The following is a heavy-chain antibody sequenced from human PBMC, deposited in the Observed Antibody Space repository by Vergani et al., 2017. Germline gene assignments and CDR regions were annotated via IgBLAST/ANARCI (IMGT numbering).Heavy chain of an antibody. CDR1: GFTFSDHY. J-gene: IGHJ6*02. Sequence: EVQLVESGGGLVQPGGSLRLSCAASGFTFSDHYMDWVRQAPGEGLEWVGRTRNKANSYTTEYAASVKGRFTISRDDSKNSLYLQMNSLKTEDTAVYYCARESLRLYYGMDVWGQGTTVTVSS. CDR3: ARESLRLYYGMDV. V-gene: IGHV3-72*01. CDR2: TRNKANSYTT.